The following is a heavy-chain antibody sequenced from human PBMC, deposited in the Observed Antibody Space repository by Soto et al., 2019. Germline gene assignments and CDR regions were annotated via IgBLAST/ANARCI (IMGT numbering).Heavy chain of an antibody. Sequence: QLQLQESGSGLVKPSQTLSLTCAVSGGSISSGGYSWSWIRQPPGKGLEWIGYIYHSGSTYYNPSLKSRVNRSVDRSKNQFSLKLSSVTAADTAVYYCARVSDYYYSYGMDVWGHGTTVTVSS. CDR3: ARVSDYYYSYGMDV. V-gene: IGHV4-30-2*01. CDR1: GGSISSGGYS. J-gene: IGHJ6*02. CDR2: IYHSGST.